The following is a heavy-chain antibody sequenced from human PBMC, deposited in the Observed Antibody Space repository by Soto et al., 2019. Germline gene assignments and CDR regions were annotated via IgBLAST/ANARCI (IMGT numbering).Heavy chain of an antibody. CDR2: INPYNGNT. Sequence: SVKVTCKASGYTFTSYGISWVRQAHGQGLEWMAWINPYNGNTKYAEKFLGRVTVTTDTSTATAYMEVRSLTSDDTAVFYCARVGVGLAAPRVWPYWGQGTPVTVFS. V-gene: IGHV1-18*01. CDR1: GYTFTSYG. D-gene: IGHD6-13*01. J-gene: IGHJ4*02. CDR3: ARVGVGLAAPRVWPY.